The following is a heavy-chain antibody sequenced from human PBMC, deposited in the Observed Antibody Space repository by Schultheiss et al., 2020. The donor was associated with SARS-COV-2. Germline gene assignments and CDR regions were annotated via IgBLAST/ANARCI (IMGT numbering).Heavy chain of an antibody. Sequence: GGSLRLSCAASGFTFSSYTMNWVRQAPGKGLEWVSAISGSGGSTYYADSVKGRFTISRDNSKNTLYLQMNSLRAEDTAVYYCARDRGYCSSTSCYTTYMDVWGKGTTVTVSS. CDR3: ARDRGYCSSTSCYTTYMDV. J-gene: IGHJ6*03. CDR2: ISGSGGST. D-gene: IGHD2-2*02. V-gene: IGHV3-23*01. CDR1: GFTFSSYT.